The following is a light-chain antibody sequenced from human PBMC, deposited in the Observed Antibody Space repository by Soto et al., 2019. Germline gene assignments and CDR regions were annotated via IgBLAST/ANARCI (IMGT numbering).Light chain of an antibody. CDR1: RGVSANY. CDR3: HQRQSWPRT. CDR2: GAS. J-gene: IGKJ1*01. V-gene: IGKV3-11*01. Sequence: EIVLTQSPATLSLSPGERATLSCRASRGVSANYLAWYQQKPGQAPTLLIYGASIRAAGIPDRFSGSGSGTDFTLTINSLATEDFAIYYCHQRQSWPRTFGQGTKVDIK.